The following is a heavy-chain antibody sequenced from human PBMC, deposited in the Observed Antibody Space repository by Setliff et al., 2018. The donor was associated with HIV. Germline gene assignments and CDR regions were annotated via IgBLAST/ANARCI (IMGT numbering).Heavy chain of an antibody. CDR2: VSSSGST. CDR1: GGSISSSSSY. D-gene: IGHD1-1*01. Sequence: PSETLSLTCTVSGGSISSSSSYCGWIRQTPGRGLEWIGSVSSSGSTYYSPSLKSRVTISVDTSKNQFSLRLSSVTAADTAVFFCARHLYWNPDAFDIWGQGTMVTVSS. J-gene: IGHJ3*02. V-gene: IGHV4-39*01. CDR3: ARHLYWNPDAFDI.